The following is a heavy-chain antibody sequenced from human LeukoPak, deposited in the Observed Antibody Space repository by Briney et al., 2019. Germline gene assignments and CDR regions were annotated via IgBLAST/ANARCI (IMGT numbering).Heavy chain of an antibody. J-gene: IGHJ3*02. CDR3: ASVTVTKGPGVHDAFEI. D-gene: IGHD1-7*01. V-gene: IGHV1-69*13. CDR2: INPIFGRS. Sequence: SVKVSCKPSGYTFTSYAMNWVRQAPGQGLEWVGGINPIFGRSTYAQKFQGRVTITADESPSTAYMELSSLRSEDTAVYYRASVTVTKGPGVHDAFEIWGEGTMVTVSS. CDR1: GYTFTSYA.